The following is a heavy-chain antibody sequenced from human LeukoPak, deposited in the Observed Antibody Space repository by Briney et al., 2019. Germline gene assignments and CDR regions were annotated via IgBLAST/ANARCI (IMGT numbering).Heavy chain of an antibody. CDR3: ARVLAAAGTLWFDP. V-gene: IGHV4-61*02. CDR2: IYTSGST. CDR1: GGSISSGGYY. Sequence: PSETLSLTCTVSGGSISSGGYYWSWIRQPAGKGLEWIGRIYTSGSTNYNPSLKSRVTMSVDTSKNQFSLKLSSVTAADTAVYYCARVLAAAGTLWFDPWGQGTLVTVSS. D-gene: IGHD6-13*01. J-gene: IGHJ5*02.